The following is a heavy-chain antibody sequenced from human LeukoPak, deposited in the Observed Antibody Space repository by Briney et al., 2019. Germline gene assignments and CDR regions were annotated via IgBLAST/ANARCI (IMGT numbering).Heavy chain of an antibody. J-gene: IGHJ4*02. Sequence: PSETLSLTCTVSGNSISSGDNYWSWIRQPAGKGLEWIGRIYTSGSTNYNPSLKSRVTISGDTSKNQFSLRLSSVTAADTAVYYCARERRIVGGGTTSDYWGQGTLVTVSS. CDR2: IYTSGST. D-gene: IGHD2-15*01. CDR3: ARERRIVGGGTTSDY. V-gene: IGHV4-61*02. CDR1: GNSISSGDNY.